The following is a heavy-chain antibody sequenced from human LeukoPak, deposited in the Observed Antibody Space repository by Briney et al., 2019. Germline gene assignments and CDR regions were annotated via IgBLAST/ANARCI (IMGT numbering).Heavy chain of an antibody. CDR3: ARGPAAPDYFDY. V-gene: IGHV1-69*04. Sequence: ASVKVSCKASGGTFSSYAISWVRQAPGQGLEWMGRIIPILGIANYAQKFQGRVTISADKSISTAYLQWSSLKASDTAMYYCARGPAAPDYFDYWGQGTLVTVSS. D-gene: IGHD6-13*01. CDR1: GGTFSSYA. J-gene: IGHJ4*02. CDR2: IIPILGIA.